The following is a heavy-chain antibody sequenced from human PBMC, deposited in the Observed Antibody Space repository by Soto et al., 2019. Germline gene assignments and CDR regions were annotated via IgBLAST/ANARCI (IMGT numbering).Heavy chain of an antibody. Sequence: ESLKDARKGALCSFTSYWIWWVGPMPGKGLEWMGIIYPGDSDTRYSPSFQGQVTISADKSISTAYLQWSSLKASDTAMYYCARRSYGLWEIDYWGQGTLVTVSS. CDR3: ARRSYGLWEIDY. V-gene: IGHV5-51*01. J-gene: IGHJ4*02. D-gene: IGHD3-10*01. CDR2: IYPGDSDT. CDR1: LCSFTSYW.